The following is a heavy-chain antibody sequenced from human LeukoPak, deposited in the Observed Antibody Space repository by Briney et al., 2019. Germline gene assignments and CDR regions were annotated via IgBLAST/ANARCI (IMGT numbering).Heavy chain of an antibody. J-gene: IGHJ4*02. CDR3: VRDVGAVRGEVYFDY. V-gene: IGHV3-43D*03. D-gene: IGHD3-10*01. Sequence: GGSLRLSCAASGFTFDDYDMSWVRQAPGKGLEWVSLINWDGSGSYYADSVKGRFTISRDNSKNSLYLQMNSLRAEDTAMYFCVRDVGAVRGEVYFDYWGQGTLVTVSS. CDR2: INWDGSGS. CDR1: GFTFDDYD.